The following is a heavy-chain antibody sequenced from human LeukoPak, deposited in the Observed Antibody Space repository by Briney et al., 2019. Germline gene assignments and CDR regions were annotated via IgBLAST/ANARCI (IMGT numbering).Heavy chain of an antibody. Sequence: GGSLRLSRAASGFTFSSYWMSWVRQAPGKGLEWVANIKQDGSEKSYVDSVKGRFTISRDTAKNSLYLQMNSLRAEDTAVYYCARDHYDSRYYDYWGQGTLVTVSS. J-gene: IGHJ4*02. CDR3: ARDHYDSRYYDY. CDR2: IKQDGSEK. CDR1: GFTFSSYW. D-gene: IGHD3-22*01. V-gene: IGHV3-7*01.